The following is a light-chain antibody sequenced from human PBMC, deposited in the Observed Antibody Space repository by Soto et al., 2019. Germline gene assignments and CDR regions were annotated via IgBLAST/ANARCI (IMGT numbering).Light chain of an antibody. CDR2: ATS. CDR3: QQTYTTPRT. Sequence: DPQMTQSPSSLSASVGDRISITCRASQTVSTYLNWYQQKAGQAPTLLISATSTLQSGVPSRFSGSGSGTEFTLTITSLQPEDFATYYCQQTYTTPRTFGQGTKV. V-gene: IGKV1-39*01. CDR1: QTVSTY. J-gene: IGKJ1*01.